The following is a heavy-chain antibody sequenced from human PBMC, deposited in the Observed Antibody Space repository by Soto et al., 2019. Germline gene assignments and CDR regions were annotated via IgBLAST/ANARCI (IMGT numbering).Heavy chain of an antibody. CDR1: GFTFSSYG. CDR3: ATADSRSWSFDY. CDR2: ISYDGSNK. V-gene: IGHV3-30*03. Sequence: LRLSCAASGFTFSSYGMHWVRQAPGKGLEWVAVISYDGSNKYYADSVKGRFTISRDNSKNTLYLQMNSLRAEDTAVYYCATADSRSWSFDYWGQGNLVTVSS. J-gene: IGHJ4*02. D-gene: IGHD6-13*01.